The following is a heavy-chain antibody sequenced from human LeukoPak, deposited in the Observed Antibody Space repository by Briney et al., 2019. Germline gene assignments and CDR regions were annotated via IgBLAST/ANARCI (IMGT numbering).Heavy chain of an antibody. D-gene: IGHD1-26*01. V-gene: IGHV3-30*18. CDR2: ISYDGSNK. J-gene: IGHJ4*02. Sequence: QPGRSLRLSCVASGFTFSSYGMHWVRQAPGKGLEWVAVISYDGSNKYYADSVKGRFTISRDNSKNTLYLQMNSLRAEDTAVYYCAKHSGSYQTAFDYWCQGTLVTVSS. CDR1: GFTFSSYG. CDR3: AKHSGSYQTAFDY.